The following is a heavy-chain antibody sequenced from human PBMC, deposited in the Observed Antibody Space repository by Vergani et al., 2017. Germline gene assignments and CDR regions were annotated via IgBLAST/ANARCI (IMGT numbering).Heavy chain of an antibody. D-gene: IGHD6-13*01. J-gene: IGHJ4*02. CDR2: ISYDGSNK. V-gene: IGHV3-30*18. Sequence: VQLVESGGGVVQPGRSLRLSCAASGFTFSSYGMHWVRQAPGKGLGWVAVISYDGSNKYYADSVKGRFTISRDNSKNTLYLQMNSLRAEDTAVYYCAKEQGIAAAGTFSLLGDWGQGTLVTVSS. CDR3: AKEQGIAAAGTFSLLGD. CDR1: GFTFSSYG.